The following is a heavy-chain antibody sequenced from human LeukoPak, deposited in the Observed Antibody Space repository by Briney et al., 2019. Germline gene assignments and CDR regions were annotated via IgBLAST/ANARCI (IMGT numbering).Heavy chain of an antibody. Sequence: PSETLSLTCTASGGSISTYYWSWIRQPPGKGLEWIAYIYNSGSTNYNPSLKSRVTISADTSKNRFSLRLSSVTAADTAVYYCARIYYDSGAYYRRAFDIWGQGTMVTVSS. V-gene: IGHV4-59*01. D-gene: IGHD3-22*01. J-gene: IGHJ3*02. CDR2: IYNSGST. CDR3: ARIYYDSGAYYRRAFDI. CDR1: GGSISTYY.